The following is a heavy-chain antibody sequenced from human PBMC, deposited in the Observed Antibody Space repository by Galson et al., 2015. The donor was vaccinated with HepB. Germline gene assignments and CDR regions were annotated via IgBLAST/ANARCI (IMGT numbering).Heavy chain of an antibody. CDR3: ARGGIITLAGAY. J-gene: IGHJ4*02. Sequence: SLRLSCAASGSTFSSYGMHWVRQAPGKGLEWVAVIWYDGSNKYYADSVKGRFTISRDNSKNTLYLQMNSLRAEDTAVYYCARGGIITLAGAYWGQGTLVTVSS. CDR2: IWYDGSNK. CDR1: GSTFSSYG. D-gene: IGHD3-10*01. V-gene: IGHV3-33*01.